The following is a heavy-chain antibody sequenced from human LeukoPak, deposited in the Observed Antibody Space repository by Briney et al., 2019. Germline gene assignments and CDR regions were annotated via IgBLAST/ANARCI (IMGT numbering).Heavy chain of an antibody. CDR3: AKDHDWSFGY. J-gene: IGHJ4*02. CDR2: LRFDGDNK. D-gene: IGHD3-3*01. CDR1: GFTFSSN. Sequence: GGSLRLSCAASGFTFSSNMHWVRRAPGKGPEWVAMLRFDGDNKYYAESVKGRFTISRDSSKNTLYLQMSGLSSEDTAVYYCAKDHDWSFGYWGQGTLVTVSS. V-gene: IGHV3-30*02.